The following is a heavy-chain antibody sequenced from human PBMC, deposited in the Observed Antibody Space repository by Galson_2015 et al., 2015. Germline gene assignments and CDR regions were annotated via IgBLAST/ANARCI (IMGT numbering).Heavy chain of an antibody. CDR3: ARRGEGIRWSRDAFDI. Sequence: QMPVEGLEWSGIIYPSGPEARYSPSFQGQVSISADKSISSAYLQWSSLKASDTAMYYFARRGEGIRWSRDAFDIWGQGTMVTVSS. D-gene: IGHD4-23*01. V-gene: IGHV5-51*01. J-gene: IGHJ3*02. CDR2: IYPSGPEA.